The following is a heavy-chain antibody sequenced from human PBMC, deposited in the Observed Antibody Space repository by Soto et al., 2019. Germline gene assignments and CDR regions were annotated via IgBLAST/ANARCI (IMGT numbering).Heavy chain of an antibody. CDR2: IHTGGSA. D-gene: IGHD3-3*01. CDR1: GFIVSNNY. V-gene: IGHV3-66*01. J-gene: IGHJ1*01. Sequence: EVQVAESGGDLVQPGGSLRLSCAASGFIVSNNYMTWVRQAPGEGLEWVSSIHTGGSAYYADSVKGRFTISRDTSKNTVSLQINALRAEDTAVYYCATGVDNAKVHHWGQGTLVTVSS. CDR3: ATGVDNAKVHH.